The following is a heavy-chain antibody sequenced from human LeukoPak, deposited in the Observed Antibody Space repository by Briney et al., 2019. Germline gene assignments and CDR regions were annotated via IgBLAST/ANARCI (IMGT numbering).Heavy chain of an antibody. CDR2: ISGICGST. CDR3: ARVKYFDWYYFDY. V-gene: IGHV3-23*01. J-gene: IGHJ4*02. CDR1: GFTFSSYA. D-gene: IGHD3-9*01. Sequence: GGSLRLSCAASGFTFSSYAMNCVRQAPGKGLEWVSSISGICGSTYCADSVKGRFTISRDNSKNTLSLQMNSLRAEDTAIYYRARVKYFDWYYFDYWGQGTLVTVSS.